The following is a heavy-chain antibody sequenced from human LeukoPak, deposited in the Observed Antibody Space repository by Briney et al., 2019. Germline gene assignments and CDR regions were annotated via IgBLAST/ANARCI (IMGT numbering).Heavy chain of an antibody. J-gene: IGHJ4*02. Sequence: ASVKVSCKASGYTFTSYDINWVRQATGQGLEWMGWMNPNSGNTGYAQKFQGRVTMTRNTSISTAYMELSSLRSEDTAVYYCARDGIYCSGGSCFFDYWGQGTLVTVSS. CDR1: GYTFTSYD. V-gene: IGHV1-8*01. CDR2: MNPNSGNT. CDR3: ARDGIYCSGGSCFFDY. D-gene: IGHD2-15*01.